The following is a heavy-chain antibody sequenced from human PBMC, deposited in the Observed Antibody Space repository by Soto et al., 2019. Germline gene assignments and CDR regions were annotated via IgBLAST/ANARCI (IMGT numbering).Heavy chain of an antibody. Sequence: SVKVSCKASGGTFSSYAISWVRQAPGQGLEWMGGIIPIFGTANYAQKFQGRVTITADESTSTAYMELSSLRSEDTAVYYCAREQDYYDSSGYYYGAPFAYWGQGTLVTVSS. CDR3: AREQDYYDSSGYYYGAPFAY. V-gene: IGHV1-69*13. D-gene: IGHD3-22*01. CDR2: IIPIFGTA. CDR1: GGTFSSYA. J-gene: IGHJ4*02.